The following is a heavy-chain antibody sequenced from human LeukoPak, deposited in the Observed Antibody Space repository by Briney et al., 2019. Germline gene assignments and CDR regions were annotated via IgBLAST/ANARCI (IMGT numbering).Heavy chain of an antibody. Sequence: AGGSLRLSCAASGFIFSSYNMNWVRQAPGKGLEWVSSINPNGDYIYYADSVKGRFTISRDNAKNSLYLQVNSLRAEGTAVYYCARGLSGNNWFDPWGQGTLVTVSS. CDR2: INPNGDYI. J-gene: IGHJ5*02. CDR1: GFIFSSYN. CDR3: ARGLSGNNWFDP. D-gene: IGHD3-16*01. V-gene: IGHV3-21*04.